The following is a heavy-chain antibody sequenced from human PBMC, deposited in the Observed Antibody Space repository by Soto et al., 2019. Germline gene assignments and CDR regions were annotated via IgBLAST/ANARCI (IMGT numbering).Heavy chain of an antibody. D-gene: IGHD5-12*01. CDR3: ATVSGPAD. CDR2: INSDGSSA. V-gene: IGHV3-74*01. Sequence: GGSLRLSCAASGFSFSSNWMHWVRQAPGKGLVWVSRINSDGSSAAYADSVKGRFTISRDNSKNTLYLQMNSLRAEDTAVYYCATVSGPADWGQGTLVTVSS. J-gene: IGHJ4*02. CDR1: GFSFSSNW.